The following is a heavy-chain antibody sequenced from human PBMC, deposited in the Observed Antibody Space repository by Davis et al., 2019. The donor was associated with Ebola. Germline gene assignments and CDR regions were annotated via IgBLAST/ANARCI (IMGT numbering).Heavy chain of an antibody. D-gene: IGHD3-16*01. CDR3: ARGGAGAGQRDY. CDR1: GFTFSSHW. CDR2: FNSDGSST. V-gene: IGHV3-74*01. J-gene: IGHJ4*02. Sequence: HTGGSLRLSCPASGFTFSSHWMHWFRQAPGKGLVWVSRFNSDGSSTSYADSVKGRFTISRDNAKNTLYLQMNSLRAEDTAVYYCARGGAGAGQRDYWGQGTLVTVSS.